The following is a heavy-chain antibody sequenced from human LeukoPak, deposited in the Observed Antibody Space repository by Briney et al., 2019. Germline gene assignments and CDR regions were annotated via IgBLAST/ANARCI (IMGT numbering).Heavy chain of an antibody. CDR3: ASLNNSLDTFDI. CDR2: IYPGDSDT. V-gene: IGHV5-51*01. Sequence: GEPLKISCKRSGYSFSTYWFGWVRQIPGKGLEWMGIIYPGDSDTRYSPSFQGQVTISADRSITTAYLQWSSLKASDTAMYYCASLNNSLDTFDIWGQGTMVTVSS. CDR1: GYSFSTYW. D-gene: IGHD2/OR15-2a*01. J-gene: IGHJ3*02.